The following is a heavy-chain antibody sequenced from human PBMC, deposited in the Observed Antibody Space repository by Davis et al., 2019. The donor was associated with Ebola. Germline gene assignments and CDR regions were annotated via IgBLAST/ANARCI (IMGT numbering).Heavy chain of an antibody. Sequence: SVKVSCKASGGTFSSYAISWVRQAPGQGLEWMGRIIPILGIANYAQKFQGRVTITADKSTSTAYMELSSLRSEDTAVYYCARGNSYGPDTTVYYYYGMDVWGQGTTVTVSS. D-gene: IGHD5-18*01. CDR1: GGTFSSYA. V-gene: IGHV1-69*04. J-gene: IGHJ6*02. CDR3: ARGNSYGPDTTVYYYYGMDV. CDR2: IIPILGIA.